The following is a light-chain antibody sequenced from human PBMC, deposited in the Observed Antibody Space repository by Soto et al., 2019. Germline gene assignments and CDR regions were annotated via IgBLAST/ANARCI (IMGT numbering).Light chain of an antibody. J-gene: IGKJ4*01. CDR1: QSVSSN. Sequence: EIVLTQSPGTLSLSPGERATLSCRASQSVSSNLAWYQLKPGQAPRLLIYGASTRATGVPARFSGSASGTEFTLTITSLQSEDFAVYYCQHYSDWPLTFGGGTKVDIK. V-gene: IGKV3-15*01. CDR2: GAS. CDR3: QHYSDWPLT.